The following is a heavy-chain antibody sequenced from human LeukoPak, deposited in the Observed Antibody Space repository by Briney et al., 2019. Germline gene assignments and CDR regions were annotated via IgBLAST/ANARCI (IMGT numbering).Heavy chain of an antibody. CDR2: ISHRGST. D-gene: IGHD4-17*01. Sequence: SETLSLTCIVSGYSISNDYYWGWIRPSPEKGREWLGSISHRGSTYYNPSLRRGVTISREIDKNQFSLDLNSVTAADTAVYYCAGISTGSCFRHWGQGTLVTVSS. CDR1: GYSISNDYY. V-gene: IGHV4-38-2*02. J-gene: IGHJ1*01. CDR3: AGISTGSCFRH.